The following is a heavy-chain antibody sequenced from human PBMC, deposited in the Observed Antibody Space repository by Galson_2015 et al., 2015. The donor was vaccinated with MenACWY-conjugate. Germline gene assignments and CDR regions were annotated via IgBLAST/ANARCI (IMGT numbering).Heavy chain of an antibody. J-gene: IGHJ4*02. D-gene: IGHD4-17*01. Sequence: SLRLSCAASGFTFSSYAMHWVRQAPGKGLEWVAVISYDGSNKYYADSVKGRFTISRDNSKNTLYLQMNSLRAEDTAVYYCARDTGAYYGDYVVYWGQGTLVTVSS. CDR1: GFTFSSYA. V-gene: IGHV3-30*04. CDR3: ARDTGAYYGDYVVY. CDR2: ISYDGSNK.